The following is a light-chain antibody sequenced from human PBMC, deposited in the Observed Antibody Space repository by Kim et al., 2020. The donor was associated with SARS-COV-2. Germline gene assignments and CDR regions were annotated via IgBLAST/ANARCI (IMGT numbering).Light chain of an antibody. V-gene: IGLV3-1*01. Sequence: VSPGQTASITCSGDNLGDRYICWYQQKPGQSPVLVIYQDDKRPSGIPERFSGSNSGNTATLTISGTQAMDEADYYCQAWDSSTGVFGTGTKVTVL. CDR2: QDD. CDR1: NLGDRY. CDR3: QAWDSSTGV. J-gene: IGLJ1*01.